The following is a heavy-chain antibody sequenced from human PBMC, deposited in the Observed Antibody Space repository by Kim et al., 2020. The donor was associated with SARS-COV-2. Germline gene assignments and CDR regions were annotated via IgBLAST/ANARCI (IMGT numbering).Heavy chain of an antibody. D-gene: IGHD6-19*01. J-gene: IGHJ4*02. CDR1: GFTFRNFA. CDR2: IYGAGDA. V-gene: IGHV3-23*03. Sequence: GGSLRLSCAASGFTFRNFAMSWVRQAPGRGLEWVSIIYGAGDAHYADFVKGRFTISRENSKNTLYLQMNSLRAEDTAVYYCVKESVDSGWYFDDWGQGT. CDR3: VKESVDSGWYFDD.